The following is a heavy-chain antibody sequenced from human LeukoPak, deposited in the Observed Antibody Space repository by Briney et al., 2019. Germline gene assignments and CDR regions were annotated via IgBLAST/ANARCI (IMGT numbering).Heavy chain of an antibody. CDR2: INHSGGST. J-gene: IGHJ4*02. D-gene: IGHD1-26*01. V-gene: IGHV1-46*01. Sequence: GASVKVPCKASGYTFTSYYMHWVRQAPGQGLEWMGIINHSGGSTSYAQKFQGRVTMTRDTSTSTVYMELSSLRSEDTAVYYCARVGVGARDNYWGQGTLVTVSS. CDR1: GYTFTSYY. CDR3: ARVGVGARDNY.